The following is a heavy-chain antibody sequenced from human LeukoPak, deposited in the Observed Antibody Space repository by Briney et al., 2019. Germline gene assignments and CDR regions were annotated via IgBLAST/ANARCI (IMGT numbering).Heavy chain of an antibody. D-gene: IGHD2-8*01. CDR2: IHYSGTS. CDR1: GDSISSFY. V-gene: IGHV4-59*08. CDR3: ALAPNSNWFDF. J-gene: IGHJ5*01. Sequence: SETLSLTCSVSGDSISSFYWNWIRQPPGKGLEWIGNIHYSGTSNYNPSLKSRVTISIDTSRKQFFLKLSSVTAADTAVYYCALAPNSNWFDFWGQGTRVTVSS.